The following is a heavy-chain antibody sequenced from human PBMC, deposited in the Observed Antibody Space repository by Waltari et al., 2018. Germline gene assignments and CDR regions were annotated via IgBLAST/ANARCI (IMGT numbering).Heavy chain of an antibody. CDR1: GGSISSYY. CDR3: ARALVVPAAMKGRGQYYFDY. Sequence: QVQLQESGPGLVKPSETLSLTCTVSGGSISSYYWSWIRQPAGKGLEWIGRIYTSGSTNSNPSLKSRVTMSVDTSKNQFSLKLSSVTAADTAVYYCARALVVPAAMKGRGQYYFDYWGQGTLVTVSS. V-gene: IGHV4-4*07. J-gene: IGHJ4*02. CDR2: IYTSGST. D-gene: IGHD2-2*01.